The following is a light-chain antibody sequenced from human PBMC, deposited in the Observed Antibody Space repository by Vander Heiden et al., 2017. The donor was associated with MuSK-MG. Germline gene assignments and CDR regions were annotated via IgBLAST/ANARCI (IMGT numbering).Light chain of an antibody. V-gene: IGKV1-8*01. CDR3: QQYYSYPPT. CDR1: QGISSY. CDR2: AAS. Sequence: AIRMTQSPSSFSASTGDRVTITCRASQGISSYLAWYQQKPGKAPKLLIYAASTLQSGVTSRFSGSGSGTDFTLTISCLQSEDFATYYCQQYYSYPPTFGQGTKVELK. J-gene: IGKJ1*01.